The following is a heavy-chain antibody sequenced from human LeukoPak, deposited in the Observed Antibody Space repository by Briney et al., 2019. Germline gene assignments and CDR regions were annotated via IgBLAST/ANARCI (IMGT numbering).Heavy chain of an antibody. Sequence: SETLSLTCTVSGGSISSGGYYWSWIRQHPGKGLEWIGYIYYSGSTYYNPSLKSRVTISVDTSKNQFSLKLSSVTAADTAVYYCARAAVAGPDYWGQGTLVTVPS. CDR1: GGSISSGGYY. CDR2: IYYSGST. J-gene: IGHJ4*02. D-gene: IGHD6-19*01. V-gene: IGHV4-31*03. CDR3: ARAAVAGPDY.